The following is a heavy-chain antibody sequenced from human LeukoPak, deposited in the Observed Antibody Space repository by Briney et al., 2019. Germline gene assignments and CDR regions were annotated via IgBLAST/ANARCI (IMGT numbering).Heavy chain of an antibody. V-gene: IGHV4-30-2*01. CDR2: IYHSGST. CDR1: GGSISSGGYY. J-gene: IGHJ4*02. Sequence: PSETLSLTCTVSGGSISSGGYYWSWIRQPPGKGLEWIGYIYHSGSTYYNPSLESRVTISVDRSKNQFSLKLSSVTAADTAVYYCARSQLGIREGKGYYFDYWGQGTLVTVSS. D-gene: IGHD7-27*01. CDR3: ARSQLGIREGKGYYFDY.